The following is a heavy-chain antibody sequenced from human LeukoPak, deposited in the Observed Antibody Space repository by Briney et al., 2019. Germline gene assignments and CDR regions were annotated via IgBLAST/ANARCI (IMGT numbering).Heavy chain of an antibody. Sequence: GESLKISFQGSGYTFTGYYMHWVRQAPGQGLEWMGWINPNSGGTNYAQKFQGRVTMTRDTSISTAYMELSRLRSDDTAVYYCARDLTVTTPHWGQGTLVTVSS. D-gene: IGHD4-17*01. CDR2: INPNSGGT. V-gene: IGHV1-2*02. CDR1: GYTFTGYY. CDR3: ARDLTVTTPH. J-gene: IGHJ4*02.